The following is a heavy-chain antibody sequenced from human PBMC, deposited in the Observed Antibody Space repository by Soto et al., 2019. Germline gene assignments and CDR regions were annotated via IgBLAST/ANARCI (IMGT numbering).Heavy chain of an antibody. Sequence: SETLSLTCPDSGHSIRSYYVSSIRQRLGTGLEWIGYIDYSGSTNYNPSLKSRVTISVDTSKIQFSLKLRSVTAADTAVYYCASARSSSWYFDLWGRGTLVTGSS. V-gene: IGHV4-59*01. D-gene: IGHD6-13*01. CDR1: GHSIRSYY. CDR2: IDYSGST. CDR3: ASARSSSWYFDL. J-gene: IGHJ2*01.